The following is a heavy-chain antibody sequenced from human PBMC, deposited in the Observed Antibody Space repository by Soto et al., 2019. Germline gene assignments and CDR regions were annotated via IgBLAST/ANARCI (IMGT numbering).Heavy chain of an antibody. V-gene: IGHV3-30*18. J-gene: IGHJ4*02. Sequence: QVQLVESGGGVVQPGRSLRLSCAASGFTFSSYGMHWVRQAPGKGLEWVAVISYDGSNKYYADSVKGRFTISRDNSKNTLYLQMNRLRAEDTAVYYCAKDRAHYYYDSSGYHPLFDYWGQGTLVTVSS. CDR1: GFTFSSYG. CDR3: AKDRAHYYYDSSGYHPLFDY. D-gene: IGHD3-22*01. CDR2: ISYDGSNK.